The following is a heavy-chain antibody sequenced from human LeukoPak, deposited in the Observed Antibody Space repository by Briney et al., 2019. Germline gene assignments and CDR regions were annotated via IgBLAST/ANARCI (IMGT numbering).Heavy chain of an antibody. CDR1: GFTFSSYA. V-gene: IGHV3-21*01. D-gene: IGHD3-22*01. Sequence: WGSLRLSCAASGFTFSSYAMSWVRQAPGKGLEWVSAISSSSSYIYYADSVKGRFTISRDNAKKSLFLQMNSLRAEDTAVYYCAREGVYSSGNTVYFDYWGQGTLVTVSS. CDR3: AREGVYSSGNTVYFDY. J-gene: IGHJ4*02. CDR2: ISSSSSYI.